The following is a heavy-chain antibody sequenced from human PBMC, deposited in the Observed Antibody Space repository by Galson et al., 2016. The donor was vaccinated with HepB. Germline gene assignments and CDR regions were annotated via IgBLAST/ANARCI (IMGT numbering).Heavy chain of an antibody. D-gene: IGHD2-8*01. CDR2: ISSRSSTQ. CDR1: GFAFSSYS. V-gene: IGHV3-48*01. Sequence: SLRLSCAASGFAFSSYSMNWVRRAPGKGLEWVSYISSRSSTQYYADSVKGRFTISRDNVQNSLYLHMNSVRAEDTAVYYCARDCDYICYTEASGFDFWGQGTLVTVSS. J-gene: IGHJ4*02. CDR3: ARDCDYICYTEASGFDF.